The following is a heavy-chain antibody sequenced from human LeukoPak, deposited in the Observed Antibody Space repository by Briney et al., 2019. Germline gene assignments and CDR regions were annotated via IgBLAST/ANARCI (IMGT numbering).Heavy chain of an antibody. D-gene: IGHD3-22*01. V-gene: IGHV4-59*01. Sequence: PSETLSLTCTVSGGSISTYCWTWIRQPPGKGLEWIGYITYSGRTDYNPSLKSRVAISVDTSNNQFSLTLSSVTAADTAVYYCAKWGYYFDSSAYVAPTDDSWGQGILVTVSS. CDR2: ITYSGRT. CDR3: AKWGYYFDSSAYVAPTDDS. CDR1: GGSISTYC. J-gene: IGHJ4*02.